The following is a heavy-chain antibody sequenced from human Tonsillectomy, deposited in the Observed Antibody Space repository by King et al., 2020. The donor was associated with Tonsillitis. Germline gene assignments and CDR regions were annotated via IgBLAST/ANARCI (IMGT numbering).Heavy chain of an antibody. J-gene: IGHJ3*02. CDR3: ARDGVYGSGTISGAFDI. D-gene: IGHD3-10*01. CDR2: IGTAGDT. Sequence: EVQLVESGGGLVQPGGSLRLSCAASGFTFSSYDMHWVRQATGKGLEWVSAIGTAGDTYYPGSVKGRFTISRENAKNSLYLQMNSLRAGDTAVYYCARDGVYGSGTISGAFDIWGQGTMVTVSS. CDR1: GFTFSSYD. V-gene: IGHV3-13*01.